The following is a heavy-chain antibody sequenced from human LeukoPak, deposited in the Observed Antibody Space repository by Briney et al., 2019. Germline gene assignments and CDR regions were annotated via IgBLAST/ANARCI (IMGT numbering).Heavy chain of an antibody. CDR3: ARSGSGWFDY. CDR2: IYAGGDT. CDR1: GFTVSTNF. J-gene: IGHJ4*02. V-gene: IGHV3-53*01. Sequence: PGGSLRLSCAASGFTVSTNFMSWLRQAPGKGLEWVSVIYAGGDTYYADPVKGRFTISRDNSKNTLYLQMNSLRAEDTAVYYCARSGSGWFDYWGQGTLVTVSS. D-gene: IGHD6-19*01.